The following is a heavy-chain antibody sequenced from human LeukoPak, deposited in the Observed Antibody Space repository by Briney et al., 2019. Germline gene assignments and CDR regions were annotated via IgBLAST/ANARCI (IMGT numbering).Heavy chain of an antibody. D-gene: IGHD6-13*01. J-gene: IGHJ5*02. CDR2: ISSNGGST. Sequence: GGSLRLSCAASGFTFSSYAMYWVRQPPGKGLGYVSLISSNGGSTYYADSVKGRFTISRDNSKNTLYLQMSSLRAEDTAVYYCVKGGSSSSWYTWLDPWGQGALVTVSS. CDR1: GFTFSSYA. CDR3: VKGGSSSSWYTWLDP. V-gene: IGHV3-64D*06.